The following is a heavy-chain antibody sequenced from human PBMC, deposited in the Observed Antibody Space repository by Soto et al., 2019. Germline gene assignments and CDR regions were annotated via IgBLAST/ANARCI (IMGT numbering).Heavy chain of an antibody. V-gene: IGHV3-30*18. CDR3: AKDRAVDYGDSEPLGY. CDR1: GFTFSSYG. CDR2: ISYDGSNK. Sequence: PGGSLRLSCAASGFTFSSYGMHWVRQAPGKGLEWVAVISYDGSNKYYADSVKGRFTISRDNSKNTLYLQMNSLRAEDTALYYCAKDRAVDYGDSEPLGYWGQGTLVTVSS. D-gene: IGHD4-17*01. J-gene: IGHJ4*02.